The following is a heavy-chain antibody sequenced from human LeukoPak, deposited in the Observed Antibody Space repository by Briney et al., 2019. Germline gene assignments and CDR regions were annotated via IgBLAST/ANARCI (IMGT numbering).Heavy chain of an antibody. J-gene: IGHJ3*02. Sequence: PGGSLRLSCAATGFTFSSYWMHWVRHAPGKGLVWVSRINSDGSSTTYADSVKGRFTISRDNAKNTLYLQMNSLRAEDTAVYYCARRGWGTYSNAFDIWGQGTMVTVSS. CDR1: GFTFSSYW. CDR3: ARRGWGTYSNAFDI. V-gene: IGHV3-74*01. D-gene: IGHD3-16*01. CDR2: INSDGSST.